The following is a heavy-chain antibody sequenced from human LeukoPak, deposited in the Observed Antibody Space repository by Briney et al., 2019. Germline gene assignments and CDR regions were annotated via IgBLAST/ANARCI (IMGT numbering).Heavy chain of an antibody. V-gene: IGHV4-39*01. CDR3: ARGSRSKGSDY. J-gene: IGHJ4*02. CDR2: IYYSGST. Sequence: PSETLSLTCTVSGGSISSSSYYWGWIRQPPGKGLEWIGSIYYSGSTYYNPSLKSRVTISVDTSKNQFSLKLSSVTAADTAVYYCARGSRSKGSDYWGQGTLVTVSS. CDR1: GGSISSSSYY. D-gene: IGHD3-10*01.